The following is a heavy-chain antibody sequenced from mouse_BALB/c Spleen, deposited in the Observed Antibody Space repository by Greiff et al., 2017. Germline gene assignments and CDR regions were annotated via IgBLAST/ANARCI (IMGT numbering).Heavy chain of an antibody. J-gene: IGHJ4*01. D-gene: IGHD2-14*01. CDR1: GFSLTSYG. Sequence: VKLQESGPGLVAPSQSLSITCTVSGFSLTSYGVHWVRQPPGKGLEWLGVIWAGGSTNYNSALMSRLSISKDNSKSQVFLKMNSLQTDDTAMYYCAKDPAKYDCGYDAMDYWGQGTSVTVSS. CDR3: AKDPAKYDCGYDAMDY. V-gene: IGHV2-9*02. CDR2: IWAGGST.